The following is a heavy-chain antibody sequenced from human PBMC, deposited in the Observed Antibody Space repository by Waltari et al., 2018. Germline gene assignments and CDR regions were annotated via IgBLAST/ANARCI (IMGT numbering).Heavy chain of an antibody. CDR2: ISSSCSTI. CDR3: ARDISYDLGHFDY. J-gene: IGHJ4*02. Sequence: EVQLVESGGGLVQPGGSLRLSCAASGFTFSSYEMNWVRQAPGKGLEWVSYISSSCSTIYYAGSVKGRFTISRDNAKNSLYLQMNSLRAEDTAVYYWARDISYDLGHFDYWGQGTLVTVSS. CDR1: GFTFSSYE. V-gene: IGHV3-48*03. D-gene: IGHD2-21*01.